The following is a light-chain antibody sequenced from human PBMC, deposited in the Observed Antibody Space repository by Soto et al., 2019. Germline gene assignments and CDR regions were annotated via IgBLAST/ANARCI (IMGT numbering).Light chain of an antibody. Sequence: DIQMTQSPSTLSASVGDRVTVTCRASQSINTWLAWYQQKPGKAPKLLIYDASSLQSGVPSRFNGRGSGTEFTLTISSLQPDDFATYYCQQYDSYSRTFGQGTKVDIX. V-gene: IGKV1-5*01. CDR2: DAS. CDR1: QSINTW. CDR3: QQYDSYSRT. J-gene: IGKJ1*01.